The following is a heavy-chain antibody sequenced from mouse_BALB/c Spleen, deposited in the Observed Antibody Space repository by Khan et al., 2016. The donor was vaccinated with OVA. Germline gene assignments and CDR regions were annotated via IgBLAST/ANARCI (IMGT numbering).Heavy chain of an antibody. Sequence: EVQLEESGGGLVKPGGSRKLSCAASGFTFSSYGMHWVRQAPGKGLEWVAYISGDSGNIYYEDTVKGRFTITRDKATNTLFLQMTSLMSEDTATYYCATSYYYGYYFDYWGPGTTLTVSS. CDR2: ISGDSGNI. J-gene: IGHJ2*01. D-gene: IGHD1-1*01. CDR3: ATSYYYGYYFDY. CDR1: GFTFSSYG. V-gene: IGHV5-17*02.